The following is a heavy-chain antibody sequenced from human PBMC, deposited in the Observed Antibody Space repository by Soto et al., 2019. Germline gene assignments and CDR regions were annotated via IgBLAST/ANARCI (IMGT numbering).Heavy chain of an antibody. V-gene: IGHV3-23*01. D-gene: IGHD3-22*01. CDR1: GFTIGTYA. CDR2: ISDGGSGT. CDR3: AKDPYYYDSSGFNWFDP. J-gene: IGHJ5*02. Sequence: GGSLRLSCAASGFTIGTYAMSWVRQAPGKGLEWVSGISDGGSGTYYADSVKGRSTISRDNSKSTLFLQMNSLRAEDTAVYYCAKDPYYYDSSGFNWFDPWGQGTLVTVSS.